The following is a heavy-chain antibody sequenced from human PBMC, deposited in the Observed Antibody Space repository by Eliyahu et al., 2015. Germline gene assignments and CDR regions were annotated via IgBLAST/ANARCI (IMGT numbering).Heavy chain of an antibody. CDR3: ARPLGSGAAYYFDY. Sequence: QLQLQXSGPGLVKPSETLSLTCTVSGGSXSXSSYYWGXIRQPPGKGLEWIGSIYYSGSTYYNPSLKSRVTISVDTSKNQFSLKLSSVTAADTAVYYCARPLGSGAAYYFDYWGQGTLVTVSS. D-gene: IGHD2-15*01. CDR2: IYYSGST. J-gene: IGHJ4*02. CDR1: GGSXSXSSYY. V-gene: IGHV4-39*01.